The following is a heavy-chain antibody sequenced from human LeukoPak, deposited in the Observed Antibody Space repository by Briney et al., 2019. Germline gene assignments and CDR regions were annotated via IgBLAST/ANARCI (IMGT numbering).Heavy chain of an antibody. J-gene: IGHJ6*02. CDR3: AKEGIVVVTADYYYGMDV. D-gene: IGHD2-21*02. CDR2: ISWNSGSI. Sequence: GGSLRLSCAASGFTFDDYAMHWVRQAPGKGLEWVSGISWNSGSIGYADSVKGRFTISRDNAKNSLYLQMNSLRAEDTALYYCAKEGIVVVTADYYYGMDVWGQGTTVTVSS. CDR1: GFTFDDYA. V-gene: IGHV3-9*01.